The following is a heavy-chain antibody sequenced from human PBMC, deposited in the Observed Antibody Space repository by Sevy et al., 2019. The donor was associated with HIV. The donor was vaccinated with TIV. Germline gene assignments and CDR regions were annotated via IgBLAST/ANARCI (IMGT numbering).Heavy chain of an antibody. CDR3: ARATVTRNYYYYYGMDV. CDR2: IGTAGDT. J-gene: IGHJ6*02. V-gene: IGHV3-13*01. CDR1: GFTFSSYD. D-gene: IGHD4-17*01. Sequence: GGSLRLSCAASGFTFSSYDMHWVRQATGKGLEWVSAIGTAGDTYYPGSVKGRFIISRENAKNALYLQMNSLRAGDTAVYYCARATVTRNYYYYYGMDVWGQGTTVTVSS.